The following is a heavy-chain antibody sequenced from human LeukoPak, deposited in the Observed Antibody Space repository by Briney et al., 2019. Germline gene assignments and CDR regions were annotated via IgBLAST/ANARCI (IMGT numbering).Heavy chain of an antibody. CDR2: ISYEGSNK. CDR1: GFTFSSYA. Sequence: GGSLRLSCAASGFTFSSYAMHWVRQAPGKGLEWVAVISYEGSNKYYADSVKGRFTISRDNSKNTLYLQMNSLRAEDTAVYYCATAVAYTYFDYWGQGTLVTVSS. V-gene: IGHV3-30-3*01. D-gene: IGHD6-19*01. CDR3: ATAVAYTYFDY. J-gene: IGHJ4*02.